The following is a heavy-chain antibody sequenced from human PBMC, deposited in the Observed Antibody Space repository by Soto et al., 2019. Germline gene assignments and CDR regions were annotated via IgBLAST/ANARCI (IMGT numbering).Heavy chain of an antibody. J-gene: IGHJ5*02. CDR2: IYSGGST. CDR3: ARAEYSGYDFGWFDP. Sequence: GGSLRLSCAASGFTVSSNYMSWVRQAPGKGLEWVSVIYSGGSTYYADSVKGRFTISRDNSKNTLYLQMNSLRAEDTAVYYCARAEYSGYDFGWFDPWGQGTLVTVSS. D-gene: IGHD5-12*01. CDR1: GFTVSSNY. V-gene: IGHV3-66*01.